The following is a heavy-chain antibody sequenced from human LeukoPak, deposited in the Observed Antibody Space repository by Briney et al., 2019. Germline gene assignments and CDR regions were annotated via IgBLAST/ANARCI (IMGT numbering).Heavy chain of an antibody. CDR1: GFTFSSYW. CDR2: IKQDGSEK. Sequence: GGSLRLSCAASGFTFSSYWMSWVRQAPGKGLEWVANIKQDGSEKYYVDSVKGRFTISRDNTKKSLYLQMNSLRAEDTAVYYCARGTMFPYYFDYWGQGTLVTVSS. J-gene: IGHJ4*02. D-gene: IGHD3-10*02. V-gene: IGHV3-7*01. CDR3: ARGTMFPYYFDY.